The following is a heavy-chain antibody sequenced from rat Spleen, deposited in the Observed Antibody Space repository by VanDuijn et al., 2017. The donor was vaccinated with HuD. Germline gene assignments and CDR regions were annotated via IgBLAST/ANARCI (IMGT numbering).Heavy chain of an antibody. Sequence: EVQLVESGGGLVQPGRSLKLSCAASGFTFSNYDMAWVRQAPTKGLEWVASISPSGGSTYYRDSVKGRFTVSRDNAKSTLYLQMDSLRSVDTATYYCARRTGSSYYFDYWGQGVMVTVSS. J-gene: IGHJ2*01. CDR3: ARRTGSSYYFDY. CDR1: GFTFSNYD. D-gene: IGHD5-1*01. V-gene: IGHV5-25*01. CDR2: ISPSGGST.